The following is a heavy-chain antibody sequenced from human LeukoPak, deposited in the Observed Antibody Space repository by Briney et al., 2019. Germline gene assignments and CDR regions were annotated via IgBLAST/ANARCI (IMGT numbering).Heavy chain of an antibody. D-gene: IGHD3-22*01. Sequence: ASVKVSCKASGYTFTGYYIHWVRQAPGQGLEWMGWINPNSGATSYAQRFQGRVTMTRDTSISTAYMELSRLRSDDTAVYYCARDPATYYDSSIDYWGQGTLVTVSS. CDR3: ARDPATYYDSSIDY. J-gene: IGHJ4*02. CDR2: INPNSGAT. CDR1: GYTFTGYY. V-gene: IGHV1-2*02.